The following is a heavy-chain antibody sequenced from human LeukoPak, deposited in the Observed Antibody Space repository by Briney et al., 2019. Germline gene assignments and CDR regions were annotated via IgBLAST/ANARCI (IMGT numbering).Heavy chain of an antibody. J-gene: IGHJ4*02. Sequence: ASETLSLTCTVSGDSISSSGYYWGWIRQPPGKGLEWIASIYYSGSTYYNPSLKSRVTISVDTSKNQFSLKLSSVTAADTAVYYCARGKTAVGLISWGQGTLVTVSS. CDR3: ARGKTAVGLIS. D-gene: IGHD6-13*01. V-gene: IGHV4-39*07. CDR2: IYYSGST. CDR1: GDSISSSGYY.